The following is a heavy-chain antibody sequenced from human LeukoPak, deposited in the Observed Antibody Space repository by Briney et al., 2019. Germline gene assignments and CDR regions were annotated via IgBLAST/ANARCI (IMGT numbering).Heavy chain of an antibody. V-gene: IGHV3-23*01. CDR2: ISGSGGST. Sequence: GGSLRLSCAASGFTFSSYAMSWVLQAPGKGLEVVSAISGSGGSTYYADSVRGRFTISRDNSKNTLYLQMNSLRAEDTAVYYCANEGYCSSTSCLPHDYWGQGTLVTVSS. D-gene: IGHD2-2*01. CDR1: GFTFSSYA. J-gene: IGHJ4*02. CDR3: ANEGYCSSTSCLPHDY.